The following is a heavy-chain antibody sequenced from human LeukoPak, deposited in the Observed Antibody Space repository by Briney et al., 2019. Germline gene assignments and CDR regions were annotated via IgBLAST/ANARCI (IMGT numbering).Heavy chain of an antibody. CDR3: ANLWFDP. V-gene: IGHV4-39*01. Sequence: GKGLEWIGSIYYSGSTYYNPSLKSRVTISVDTSKNQFSLKLSSVTAADTAVYYCANLWFDPWGQGTLVTVSS. J-gene: IGHJ5*02. CDR2: IYYSGST.